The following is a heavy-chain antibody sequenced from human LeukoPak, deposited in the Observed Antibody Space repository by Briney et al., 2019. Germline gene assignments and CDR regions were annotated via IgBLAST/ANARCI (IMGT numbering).Heavy chain of an antibody. CDR2: ISVSGGNT. CDR1: GFTFSSYA. V-gene: IGHV3-23*01. J-gene: IGHJ4*02. D-gene: IGHD2-15*01. CDR3: AREADSGYYRTVDY. Sequence: GGSLRLSCAASGFTFSSYAMSWVRQAPGKGLEWVSTISVSGGNTYYADSVKGRFTISRDNSKSTMYMQMNSLRTEDTAVYYCAREADSGYYRTVDYWGQGTMVTVS.